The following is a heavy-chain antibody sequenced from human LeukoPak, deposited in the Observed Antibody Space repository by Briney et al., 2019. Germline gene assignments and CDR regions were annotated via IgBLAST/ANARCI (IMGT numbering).Heavy chain of an antibody. CDR1: GGTISSSSYC. V-gene: IGHV4-39*01. J-gene: IGHJ4*02. CDR2: IYYSGTT. D-gene: IGHD3-3*01. CDR3: ARHVRFLEWLSSYYFDY. Sequence: SETLSLTCTVSGGTISSSSYCWGWTRQPPGKGLEWIGSIYYSGTTYYNPSLKSRVTISVDTSKSQFSLRLTSVTAADTAVYYCARHVRFLEWLSSYYFDYWGQGTLVTVSS.